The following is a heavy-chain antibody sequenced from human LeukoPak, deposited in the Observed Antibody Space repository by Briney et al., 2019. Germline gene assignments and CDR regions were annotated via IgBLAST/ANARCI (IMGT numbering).Heavy chain of an antibody. CDR2: ISAYNGNT. CDR3: ATPAFDL. CDR1: GSTFAIYG. V-gene: IGHV1-18*01. J-gene: IGHJ4*02. Sequence: GASVKVTFTAAGSTFAIYGISWVRQAPGQGLEWMGWISAYNGNTNYAQKLQVRGTITTDTSTTTAYMELRSLRSDDTEVYYCATPAFDLWGQGTMVTVSS.